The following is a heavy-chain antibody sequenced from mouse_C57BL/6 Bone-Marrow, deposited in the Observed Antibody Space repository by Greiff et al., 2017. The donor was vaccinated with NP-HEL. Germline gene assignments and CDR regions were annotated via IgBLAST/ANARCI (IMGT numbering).Heavy chain of an antibody. CDR1: GYTFTSYW. CDR2: IDPNSGGT. CDR3: ARWDTAVEGFAY. J-gene: IGHJ3*01. D-gene: IGHD1-1*01. V-gene: IGHV1-72*01. Sequence: QVQLQQSGAELVKPGASVKLSCKASGYTFTSYWMHWVKQRPGRGLEWIGRIDPNSGGTKYNEKFKSKATLTVDKPSSTAYMQLSILTSEDSAVYYCARWDTAVEGFAYWGQGTLVTVSA.